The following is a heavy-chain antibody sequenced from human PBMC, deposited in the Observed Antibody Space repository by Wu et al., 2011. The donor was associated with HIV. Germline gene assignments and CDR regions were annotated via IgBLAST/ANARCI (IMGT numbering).Heavy chain of an antibody. Sequence: QVQLVQSGAEVKKAGSSVKVSCKASGNTFSGYAVSWVRQAPGQGLEWMGGIIPIFGTANYAQKFQGRVTITTDESTSTAYMELSSLRSEDTAVYYCARGHLYVEMATILLDYWAREPWSP. V-gene: IGHV1-69*01. D-gene: IGHD5-24*01. CDR2: IIPIFGTA. CDR1: GNTFSGYA. J-gene: IGHJ4*02. CDR3: ARGHLYVEMATILLDY.